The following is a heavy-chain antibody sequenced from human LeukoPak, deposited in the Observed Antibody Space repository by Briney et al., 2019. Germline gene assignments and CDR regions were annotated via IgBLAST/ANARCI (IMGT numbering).Heavy chain of an antibody. Sequence: GGSLRLSCAASGSTFSNAWMSWVRQAPGKGLEWVGRITSKTDGGTTDYAAPVEGRFTISRDDSKNTLYLQMNSLKTEDTAVFYCTTDDPRGYSYGYYYWGQGTLVTVSS. CDR2: ITSKTDGGTT. CDR3: TTDDPRGYSYGYYY. V-gene: IGHV3-15*01. CDR1: GSTFSNAW. J-gene: IGHJ4*02. D-gene: IGHD5-18*01.